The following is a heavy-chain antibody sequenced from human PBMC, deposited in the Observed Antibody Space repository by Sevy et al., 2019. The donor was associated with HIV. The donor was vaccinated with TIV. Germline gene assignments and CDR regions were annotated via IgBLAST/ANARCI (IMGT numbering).Heavy chain of an antibody. V-gene: IGHV1-69*13. CDR3: ARPDIGNYYDSSGTPDMYYYYYGMDV. Sequence: ASVKVSCKASGGTFSSYAISWVRQAPGQGLEWMGGIIPIFGTANYAQKFQGRVTITADESTSTAYMELSSLRSEYTAVYYCARPDIGNYYDSSGTPDMYYYYYGMDVWGQGTTVTVSS. CDR1: GGTFSSYA. D-gene: IGHD3-22*01. CDR2: IIPIFGTA. J-gene: IGHJ6*02.